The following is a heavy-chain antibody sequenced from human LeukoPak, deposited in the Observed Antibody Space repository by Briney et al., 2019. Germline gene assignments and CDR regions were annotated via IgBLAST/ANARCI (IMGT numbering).Heavy chain of an antibody. CDR1: GGSISSSSYF. CDR3: AREPGD. CDR2: IYYSGST. V-gene: IGHV4-39*07. J-gene: IGHJ4*02. D-gene: IGHD2-2*01. Sequence: SETLSLTCTVSGGSISSSSYFWGWIRQPPGKGLEWIGNIYYSGSTYYNPSLKSRLTISVDTSKNQFSLRLSSVTAADTAAYYCAREPGDWGQGTLVTVSS.